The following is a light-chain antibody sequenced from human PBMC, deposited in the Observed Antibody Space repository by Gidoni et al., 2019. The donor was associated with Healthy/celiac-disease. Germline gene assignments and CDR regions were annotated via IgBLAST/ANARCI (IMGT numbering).Light chain of an antibody. V-gene: IGKV3-20*01. J-gene: IGKJ4*01. CDR1: QSVSSSY. CDR3: QQYGSSPRVT. Sequence: DIVLTQSPGTLSLSPGERASQSVSSSYLAWYQQKPGQAPRLLIYGASSRATGIPDRFSGSGSGTDFTLTISRLEPEDFAVYYCQQYGSSPRVTFGGGTKVEIK. CDR2: GAS.